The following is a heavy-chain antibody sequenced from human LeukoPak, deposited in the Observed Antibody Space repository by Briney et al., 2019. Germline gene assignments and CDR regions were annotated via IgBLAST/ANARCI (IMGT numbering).Heavy chain of an antibody. CDR1: GYSLIELT. J-gene: IGHJ4*02. Sequence: ASVKVSCKVFGYSLIELTMHWVRHAPGKGLEWMGGFDPGMAETIYAEKFQGRITMTEDTSTDTAYMELSSLRSEDTAVYYCAPGHEYGLLDYWGQGTLVTVSS. CDR2: FDPGMAET. CDR3: APGHEYGLLDY. D-gene: IGHD4-17*01. V-gene: IGHV1-24*01.